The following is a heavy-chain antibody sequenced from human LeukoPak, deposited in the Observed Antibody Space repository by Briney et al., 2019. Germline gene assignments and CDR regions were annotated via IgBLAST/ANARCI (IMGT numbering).Heavy chain of an antibody. CDR3: ARARVPIAAAGLYYFDY. J-gene: IGHJ4*02. CDR1: GYSFTAYY. V-gene: IGHV1-2*02. Sequence: ASVRVSCKASGYSFTAYYIHWRRHAPGQGPESVGWCKRDIGSSHYAQKFQGRVSMTSDTSSHSAYMDLTRLKSDDTAVYYCARARVPIAAAGLYYFDYWGQGALVTVSS. CDR2: CKRDIGSS. D-gene: IGHD6-13*01.